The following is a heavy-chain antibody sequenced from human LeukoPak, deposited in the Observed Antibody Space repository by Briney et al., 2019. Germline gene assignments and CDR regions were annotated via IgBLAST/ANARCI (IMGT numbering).Heavy chain of an antibody. D-gene: IGHD2-15*01. J-gene: IGHJ5*02. V-gene: IGHV7-4-1*02. CDR1: GYTFTSYA. Sequence: GASVKVSCKASGYTFTSYAMNWVRQAPGQGLESMGWINTNTGNPTYAQGFTGRFVFSLDTSVSTAYLQISSLKAEDTAVYYCARYPDCSGDNCPNPRNWFDPWGQGTLVTVSS. CDR2: INTNTGNP. CDR3: ARYPDCSGDNCPNPRNWFDP.